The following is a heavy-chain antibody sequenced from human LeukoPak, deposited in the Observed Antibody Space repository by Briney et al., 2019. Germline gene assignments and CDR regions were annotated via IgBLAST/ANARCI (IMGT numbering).Heavy chain of an antibody. CDR1: GFTFSSYW. CDR3: AKDGSSTAEAFNWFDP. D-gene: IGHD2-2*01. J-gene: IGHJ5*02. Sequence: QPGGSLRLSCAASGFTFSSYWMHWVRQAPGKGLVWVSRINNDGSSTRYADSVKGRFTISRDNAQNTLYLQMNSLRAEDTAIYYCAKDGSSTAEAFNWFDPWGQGTLVTVSS. CDR2: INNDGSST. V-gene: IGHV3-74*01.